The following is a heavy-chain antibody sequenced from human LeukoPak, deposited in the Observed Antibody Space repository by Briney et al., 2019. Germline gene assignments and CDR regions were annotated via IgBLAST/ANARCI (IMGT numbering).Heavy chain of an antibody. V-gene: IGHV4-59*01. CDR2: IFYTGST. CDR1: GGSISPYY. D-gene: IGHD3-10*01. Sequence: SETLSLTCTVSGGSISPYYWSWIRQPPGKGLEWIGYIFYTGSTKYNPSLTSRVSISVDTSKNQFSLKLSSVTAADSAVYYCARSEGVYYGSGSSGSYYPHWFDPWGQGTRVTVSS. J-gene: IGHJ5*02. CDR3: ARSEGVYYGSGSSGSYYPHWFDP.